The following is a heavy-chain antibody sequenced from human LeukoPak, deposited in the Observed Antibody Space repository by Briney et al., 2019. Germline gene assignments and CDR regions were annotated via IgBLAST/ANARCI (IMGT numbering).Heavy chain of an antibody. J-gene: IGHJ4*02. CDR3: AGTYYYDSSGAYPFDY. D-gene: IGHD3-22*01. V-gene: IGHV3-23*01. CDR2: ITSSGANT. CDR1: GFTFITYA. Sequence: QPGGSLRLSCAASGFTFITYAMTWVRQAPGKGLEWVSAITSSGANTYYADSVKGRFTISRDNSKNTLYLQMNSLRAEDTAVYYCAGTYYYDSSGAYPFDYWGQGTLVTVSS.